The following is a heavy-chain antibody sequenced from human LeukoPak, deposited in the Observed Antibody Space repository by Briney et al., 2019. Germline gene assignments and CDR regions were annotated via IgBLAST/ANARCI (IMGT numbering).Heavy chain of an antibody. Sequence: GASVKVSCKASGYTFTDYYMHWVRQAPGQGLEWMGWINPNSGGTNYAQKFQGRVTMTRHTSISTAYMELSRLRSDDTAVYYCARDYYYGSGSYSQPDYWGQGTLVTVSS. CDR3: ARDYYYGSGSYSQPDY. CDR2: INPNSGGT. J-gene: IGHJ4*02. D-gene: IGHD3-10*01. V-gene: IGHV1-2*02. CDR1: GYTFTDYY.